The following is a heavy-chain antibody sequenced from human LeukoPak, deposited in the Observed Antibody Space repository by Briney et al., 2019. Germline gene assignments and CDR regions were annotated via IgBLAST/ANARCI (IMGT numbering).Heavy chain of an antibody. Sequence: PGGSLRLSCAASGFTFSSYKMNWVRQAPGKGLEWVSYISSSGSTIYYADSVKGRFTISRDNAKNSLYLQMNSLRAEDTAVYYCARTMTDIAATIYDYWGQGTLVTVSS. J-gene: IGHJ4*02. V-gene: IGHV3-48*03. CDR3: ARTMTDIAATIYDY. CDR2: ISSSGSTI. CDR1: GFTFSSYK. D-gene: IGHD5-12*01.